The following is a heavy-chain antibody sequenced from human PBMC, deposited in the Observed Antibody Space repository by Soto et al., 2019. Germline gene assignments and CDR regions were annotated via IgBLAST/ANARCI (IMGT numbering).Heavy chain of an antibody. CDR3: ARSIVGATDYYYGMDV. CDR2: IWYDGSNK. CDR1: GFTFSSYG. D-gene: IGHD1-26*01. J-gene: IGHJ6*02. V-gene: IGHV3-33*01. Sequence: GGSLRLSCAASGFTFSSYGMHWVRQAPGKGLEWVAVIWYDGSNKYYADSVKGRFTISRDNSKNTLYLQMNSLRAEDTAVYYCARSIVGATDYYYGMDVWGQGTTVTVSS.